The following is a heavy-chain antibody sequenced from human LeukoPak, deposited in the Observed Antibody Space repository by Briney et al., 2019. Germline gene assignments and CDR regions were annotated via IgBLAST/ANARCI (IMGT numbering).Heavy chain of an antibody. J-gene: IGHJ4*02. Sequence: GESLKISCTASGFTFNNYTMSWVRQAPGKGLEWVSAISGSGDSTYYGDSVKGRFTISRDNSKNTLYLQMNSLRAEDTAVYYCAKTRPLDSSSWSHGDYWGQGTLVTVSS. CDR1: GFTFNNYT. V-gene: IGHV3-23*01. CDR2: ISGSGDST. CDR3: AKTRPLDSSSWSHGDY. D-gene: IGHD6-13*01.